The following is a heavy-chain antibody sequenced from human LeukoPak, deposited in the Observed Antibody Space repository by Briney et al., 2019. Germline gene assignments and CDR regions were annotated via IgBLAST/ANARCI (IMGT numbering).Heavy chain of an antibody. CDR1: GFTFSTYS. V-gene: IGHV3-48*01. Sequence: GGSLRLSCEASGFTFSTYSMDWVRQAPGKGLEWVSYISNSGNTIYYADSVKGRFTISRDNAKNSLYLQMNSLGAEDTAVYYCARGLSSSWYGLDYWGQGTLVTVSS. CDR2: ISNSGNTI. CDR3: ARGLSSSWYGLDY. D-gene: IGHD6-13*01. J-gene: IGHJ4*02.